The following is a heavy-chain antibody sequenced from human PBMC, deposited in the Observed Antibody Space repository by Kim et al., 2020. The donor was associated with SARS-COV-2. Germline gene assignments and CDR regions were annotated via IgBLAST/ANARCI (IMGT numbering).Heavy chain of an antibody. Sequence: DTVKSRFTNPRDKDKNSLYLQMNRLRAEDTAVYYCARDTLEYSGYDGLDYWGQGTLVTVSS. J-gene: IGHJ4*02. CDR3: ARDTLEYSGYDGLDY. V-gene: IGHV3-7*03. D-gene: IGHD5-12*01.